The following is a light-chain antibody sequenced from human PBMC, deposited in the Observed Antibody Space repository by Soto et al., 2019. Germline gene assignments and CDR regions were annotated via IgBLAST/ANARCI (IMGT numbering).Light chain of an antibody. CDR3: SSYKSRSTPL. J-gene: IGLJ1*01. Sequence: QSALTQPASVSGSPGQSITISCTGTSSDVGGYNYVSWYQQHPGKAPKLMIYEVSNRPSGVSNRFSGSKSGNTASLTISGLQPEHEADHSCSSYKSRSTPLFGTGTKITV. V-gene: IGLV2-14*01. CDR1: SSDVGGYNY. CDR2: EVS.